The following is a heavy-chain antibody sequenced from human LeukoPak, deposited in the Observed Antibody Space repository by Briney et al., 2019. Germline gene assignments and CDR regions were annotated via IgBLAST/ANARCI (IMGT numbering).Heavy chain of an antibody. V-gene: IGHV3-74*01. CDR2: INSDGSST. CDR3: ARVGDSSGYYGYYSYYYGMDV. D-gene: IGHD3-22*01. J-gene: IGHJ6*02. Sequence: PGGSLRLSCAASGFTFSSYWMHWVRQAPGKGLVLVSRINSDGSSTSYADSVKGRFTISRDNDKNKLYLQMNSLRAEDTAVYSCARVGDSSGYYGYYSYYYGMDVWGQGPTATVSS. CDR1: GFTFSSYW.